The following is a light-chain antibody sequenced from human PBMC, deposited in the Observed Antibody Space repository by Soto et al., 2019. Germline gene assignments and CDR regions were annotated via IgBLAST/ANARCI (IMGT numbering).Light chain of an antibody. CDR3: QQYNGYWT. V-gene: IGKV1-5*03. Sequence: DIQMTQSPSTLSASVGDRVTITCRASQSISGSLAWYQQKPGKAPKLLIYEASNLKSGVPSRFSGRGSGTEYTRTISSLQPDDSASYYCQQYNGYWTFGQGTRVEIK. J-gene: IGKJ1*01. CDR2: EAS. CDR1: QSISGS.